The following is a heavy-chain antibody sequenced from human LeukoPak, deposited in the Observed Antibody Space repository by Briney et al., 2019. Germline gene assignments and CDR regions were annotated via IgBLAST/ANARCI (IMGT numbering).Heavy chain of an antibody. V-gene: IGHV4-34*01. D-gene: IGHD3-22*01. CDR2: INHSGST. CDR1: GGSFSGYY. J-gene: IGHJ4*02. CDR3: AIAGYYYSGIDY. Sequence: PPETLSLTCAVYGGSFSGYYWSWIRQPPGKGLEWIGEINHSGSTNYNPSLKSRVTISVDTSKNQFSLKLSSVTAADTAVYYCAIAGYYYSGIDYWGQGTLVTVSS.